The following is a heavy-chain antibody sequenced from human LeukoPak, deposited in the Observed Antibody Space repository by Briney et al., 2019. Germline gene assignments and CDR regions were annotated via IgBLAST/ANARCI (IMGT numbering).Heavy chain of an antibody. CDR2: IIPIFGTA. CDR3: ASVRGYSYGYFGYFDY. Sequence: SVKVSCKASGGTFSSYAISWVRQAPGQGLEWMGGIIPIFGTANYAQKFQGRVTITTDESTSTAYMELSSLSSEDTAVYYCASVRGYSYGYFGYFDYWGQGTLVTVSS. J-gene: IGHJ4*02. V-gene: IGHV1-69*05. D-gene: IGHD5-18*01. CDR1: GGTFSSYA.